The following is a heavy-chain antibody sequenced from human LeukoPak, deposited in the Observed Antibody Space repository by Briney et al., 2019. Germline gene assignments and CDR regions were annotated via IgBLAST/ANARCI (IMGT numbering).Heavy chain of an antibody. V-gene: IGHV1-2*02. CDR1: GYTFTGYY. D-gene: IGHD1-14*01. J-gene: IGHJ4*02. CDR2: INPNSGDT. CDR3: AGGMTGGDY. Sequence: ASVKVSCKASGYTFTGYYIHWVRQAPGRGLEWMGWINPNSGDTNYAQKFQGRVTMTRDTSINTAYMELSRLKSDDTALYYCAGGMTGGDYWGQGTLVTVSS.